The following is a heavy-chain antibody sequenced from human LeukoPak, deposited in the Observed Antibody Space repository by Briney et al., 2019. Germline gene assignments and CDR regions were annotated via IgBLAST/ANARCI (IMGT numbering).Heavy chain of an antibody. J-gene: IGHJ3*02. CDR3: ARGFVAAAGTRAFDI. CDR2: IYYSGST. Sequence: SETLSLTCTVSGGSISSYYWSWIRQPPGRGLEWIGYIYYSGSTNYNPSLKSRVTIPVDTSKNQFSLKLSSVTAADTAVYYCARGFVAAAGTRAFDIWGQGTMVTVSS. CDR1: GGSISSYY. D-gene: IGHD6-13*01. V-gene: IGHV4-59*01.